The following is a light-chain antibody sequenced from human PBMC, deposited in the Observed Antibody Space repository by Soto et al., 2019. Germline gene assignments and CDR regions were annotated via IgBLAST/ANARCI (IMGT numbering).Light chain of an antibody. J-gene: IGKJ3*01. CDR3: QQCDRSPRDA. Sequence: DIQMTQSPSSLSASVGDRVTITCQASQDISFYLNWFHQKPGKAPKLLSYGSSTLETGVPSRFSGSGSGTDFPLTISSLQPEDVGIYYCQQCDRSPRDAFSPGTRGD. CDR1: QDISFY. V-gene: IGKV1-33*01. CDR2: GSS.